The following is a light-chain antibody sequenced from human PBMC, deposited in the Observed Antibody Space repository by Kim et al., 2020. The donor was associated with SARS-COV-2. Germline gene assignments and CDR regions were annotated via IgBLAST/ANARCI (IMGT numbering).Light chain of an antibody. CDR2: GNN. Sequence: QSVLTQPPSVSGAPGQRVTISCTGGSSNIGAGYDVHWYQHLPRTAPKLLIFGNNNRPSGVPDRFSASKSGTSASLAIAGLQPEDEADYYCQSYDSSLRGRVFGPGTKVTVL. V-gene: IGLV1-40*01. CDR1: SSNIGAGYD. CDR3: QSYDSSLRGRV. J-gene: IGLJ1*01.